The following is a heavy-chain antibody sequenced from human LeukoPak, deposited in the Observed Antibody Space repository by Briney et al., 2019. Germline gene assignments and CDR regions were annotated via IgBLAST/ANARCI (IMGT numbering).Heavy chain of an antibody. D-gene: IGHD4-11*01. CDR1: EGTFSSYA. Sequence: SVKVSCKAPEGTFSSYAISWVRQAPGQGLEWMGRIIPIFGTANYAQKFQGRVTITTDESTSTAYMELSSLRSEDTAVYYCARDGSTVTTKHVDYWGQGTLVTVSS. CDR3: ARDGSTVTTKHVDY. J-gene: IGHJ4*02. CDR2: IIPIFGTA. V-gene: IGHV1-69*05.